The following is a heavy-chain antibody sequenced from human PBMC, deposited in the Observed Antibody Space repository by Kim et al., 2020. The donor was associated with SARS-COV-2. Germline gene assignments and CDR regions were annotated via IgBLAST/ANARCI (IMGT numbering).Heavy chain of an antibody. D-gene: IGHD6-13*01. V-gene: IGHV1-2*02. J-gene: IGHJ4*02. CDR3: ARDSYWQQLTPDY. Sequence: ASVKVSCKASGYTFTGYYMHWVRQAPGQGLEWMGWINPNSGGTNYAQKFQGRVTMTRDTSISTAYMELSRLRSDDTAVYYCARDSYWQQLTPDYWGQGTLVTVSS. CDR2: INPNSGGT. CDR1: GYTFTGYY.